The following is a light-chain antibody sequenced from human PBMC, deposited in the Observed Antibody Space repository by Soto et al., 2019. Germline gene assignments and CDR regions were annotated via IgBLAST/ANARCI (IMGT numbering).Light chain of an antibody. CDR2: DAS. V-gene: IGKV3-20*01. J-gene: IGKJ4*01. Sequence: EIVLTQSPGTLSLSPGERATLSCRASQSVRSNCLAWYQQKPGQAPRLLIYDASSRVTGIPDRFSGSASGTDFSLTISRLGPEDFAVYYCQQCGSSPPSYGGGNKVE. CDR1: QSVRSNC. CDR3: QQCGSSPPS.